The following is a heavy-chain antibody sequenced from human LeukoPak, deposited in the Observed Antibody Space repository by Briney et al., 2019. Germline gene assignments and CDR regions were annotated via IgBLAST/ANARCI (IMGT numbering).Heavy chain of an antibody. J-gene: IGHJ4*02. V-gene: IGHV3-23*01. D-gene: IGHD4/OR15-4a*01. CDR3: ARDTLGEGEDANYAVYYFDY. Sequence: TGGSLRLPCAASGFTFSSYGMSWVRQAPGKGLEWVSAISGSGGSTYYADSVKGRFTISRDNSKNTLYLQMNSLRADDTAVYYCARDTLGEGEDANYAVYYFDYWGQGTVVTVSS. CDR1: GFTFSSYG. CDR2: ISGSGGST.